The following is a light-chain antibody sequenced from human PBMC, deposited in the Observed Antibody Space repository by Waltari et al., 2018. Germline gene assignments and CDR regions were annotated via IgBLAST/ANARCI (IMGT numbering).Light chain of an antibody. CDR3: QQYHKWPPLT. V-gene: IGKV3-15*01. CDR2: DAS. Sequence: EIVMTQSPATLSVSPGGRATLSCRASQSVSTNLAWYQQKPGQAPRLLIYDASTRATGIPARFSGSGSGEEFTLTISSLQSEDFAVYYCQQYHKWPPLTFGPGTKVDIE. J-gene: IGKJ3*01. CDR1: QSVSTN.